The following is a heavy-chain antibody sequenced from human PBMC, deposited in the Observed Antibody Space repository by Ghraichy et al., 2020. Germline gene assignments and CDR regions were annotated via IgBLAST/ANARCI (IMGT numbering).Heavy chain of an antibody. D-gene: IGHD3-10*01. J-gene: IGHJ4*02. CDR2: IKQDGSEK. CDR1: GFTFSSYW. V-gene: IGHV3-7*03. CDR3: ARDQSAMVRGALDY. Sequence: GSLRLSCAASGFTFSSYWMSWVRQAPGKGLEWVANIKQDGSEKYYVDSVKGRFTISRDNAKNSLYLQMNSLRAEDTAVYYCARDQSAMVRGALDYWGQGTLVTVSS.